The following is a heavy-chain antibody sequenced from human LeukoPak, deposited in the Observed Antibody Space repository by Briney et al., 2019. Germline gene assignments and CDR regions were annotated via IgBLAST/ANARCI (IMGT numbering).Heavy chain of an antibody. V-gene: IGHV4-34*01. CDR2: INHSGST. CDR1: GGSFSGYY. CDR3: ARGPYYYGSGISPFDY. J-gene: IGHJ4*02. D-gene: IGHD3-10*01. Sequence: SETLSLTCAVYGGSFSGYYWSWIRQPPGKGLEWIGEINHSGSTDYNPSLKSRVTISVDTSKNQFSLKLSSVTAADTAVYYCARGPYYYGSGISPFDYWGQGTLVTVSS.